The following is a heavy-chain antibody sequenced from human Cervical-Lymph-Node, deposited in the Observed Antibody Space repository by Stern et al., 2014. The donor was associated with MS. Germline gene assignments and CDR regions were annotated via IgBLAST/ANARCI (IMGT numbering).Heavy chain of an antibody. CDR2: VYYSGIT. Sequence: QVQLQESGPGLVKPSETLSLTCTVSGGSITNRDYWGWIRQSPGKGLEWIGSVYYSGITYYRPSLKSRATISIDTSRNQFFLRLNSVTATDTVVYFCARGVTAVTNYVPNWCFDLWGRGTLVTVSS. CDR1: GGSITNRDY. D-gene: IGHD4-11*01. V-gene: IGHV4-39*02. CDR3: ARGVTAVTNYVPNWCFDL. J-gene: IGHJ2*01.